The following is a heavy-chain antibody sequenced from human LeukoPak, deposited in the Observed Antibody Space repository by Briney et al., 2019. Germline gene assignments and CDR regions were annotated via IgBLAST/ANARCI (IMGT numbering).Heavy chain of an antibody. Sequence: ASVKVSCKASGGTFSSYAISWVRQAPGQGLEWMGGIIPIFGTANYAQKLQGRVTITTDEPTSTAYMELSSLRSEDTAVYYCARGYTMTDAFDIWGQGTMVTVSS. J-gene: IGHJ3*02. CDR2: IIPIFGTA. CDR3: ARGYTMTDAFDI. V-gene: IGHV1-69*05. D-gene: IGHD3-22*01. CDR1: GGTFSSYA.